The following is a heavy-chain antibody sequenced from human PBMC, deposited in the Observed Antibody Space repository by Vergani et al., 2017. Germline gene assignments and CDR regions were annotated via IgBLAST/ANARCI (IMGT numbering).Heavy chain of an antibody. V-gene: IGHV1-3*01. D-gene: IGHD2-2*01. CDR1: GYTFTSYA. Sequence: QVQLVQSGAEVKKPGASVKVSCKASGYTFTSYAMHWVRQAPGQRLEWMGWINAGNGNTNYAQKLQGRVTMTTDTSTSTAYMELRSLRSDDTAVYYCARDWLVVVPAAMGGWFDPWGQGTLVTVSS. CDR3: ARDWLVVVPAAMGGWFDP. CDR2: INAGNGNT. J-gene: IGHJ5*02.